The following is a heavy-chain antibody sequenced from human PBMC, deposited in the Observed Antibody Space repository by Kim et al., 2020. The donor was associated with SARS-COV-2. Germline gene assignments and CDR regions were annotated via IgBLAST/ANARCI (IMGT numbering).Heavy chain of an antibody. D-gene: IGHD2-21*02. V-gene: IGHV7-4-1*02. Sequence: ASVKVSCKASGYTFTSYAMNWVRQAPGQGLEWMGWINTNTGNPTYAQGFTGRFVFSLDTSVSTAYLQISSLKAEDTAVYYCARVGGDSNYWYFDLWGRGTLVTVSS. CDR1: GYTFTSYA. CDR3: ARVGGDSNYWYFDL. J-gene: IGHJ2*01. CDR2: INTNTGNP.